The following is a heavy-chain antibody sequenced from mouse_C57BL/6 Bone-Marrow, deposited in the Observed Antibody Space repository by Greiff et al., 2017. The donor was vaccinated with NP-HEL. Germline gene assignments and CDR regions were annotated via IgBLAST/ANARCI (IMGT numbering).Heavy chain of an antibody. J-gene: IGHJ3*01. V-gene: IGHV1-69*01. D-gene: IGHD4-1*01. CDR1: GYTFTSYW. CDR3: AREGNWVFAY. CDR2: IDPSDSYT. Sequence: QVQLQQPGAELVMPGASVKLSCKASGYTFTSYWMHWVKQRPGQGLEWIGEIDPSDSYTNYNQKFKGKSTLTVDKSSSTAYMQLSSLTSEDSAVYYCAREGNWVFAYWGQATLVTVSA.